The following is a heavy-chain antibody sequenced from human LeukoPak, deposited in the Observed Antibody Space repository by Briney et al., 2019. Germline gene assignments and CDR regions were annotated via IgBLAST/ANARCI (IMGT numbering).Heavy chain of an antibody. D-gene: IGHD3-22*01. CDR3: ARDGYYDSRWGFDY. Sequence: ASVKVSCXASGYTFTGYYMHWVRQAPGQGLEWMGWINPNSGGTNYAQKFQGRVTMTRDTSISTAYMELSRLRSDDTAVYYCARDGYYDSRWGFDYWGQGTLVTVSS. CDR1: GYTFTGYY. CDR2: INPNSGGT. J-gene: IGHJ4*02. V-gene: IGHV1-2*02.